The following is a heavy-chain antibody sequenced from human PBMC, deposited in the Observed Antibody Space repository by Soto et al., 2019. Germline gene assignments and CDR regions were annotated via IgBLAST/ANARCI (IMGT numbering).Heavy chain of an antibody. V-gene: IGHV3-48*01. D-gene: IGHD3-3*01. CDR2: ISSSSSTI. CDR3: ARVGVADDFWSGFLYYYYMDV. Sequence: PGGSLRLSCAASGFTFSSYSMNWVRQAPGKGLEWVSYISSSSSTIYYADSVKGRFTISRDNAKNSLYLQMNSLRAEDTAVYYCARVGVADDFWSGFLYYYYMDVWGKGTTVTVSS. J-gene: IGHJ6*03. CDR1: GFTFSSYS.